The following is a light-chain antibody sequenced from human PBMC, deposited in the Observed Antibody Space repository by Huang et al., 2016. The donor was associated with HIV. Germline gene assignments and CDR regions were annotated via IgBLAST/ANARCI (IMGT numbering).Light chain of an antibody. CDR1: QSLLHTNGKTY. V-gene: IGKV2D-29*02. J-gene: IGKJ1*01. CDR3: MQSIQSIQGAT. Sequence: EIMMTQTPLSLSVTPGQPASISCKSSQSLLHTNGKTYLSWYLQRPGQSPHLLFYEVSNRFSGVPDRFSGNGSGTDFTLKISRMETEDVGVYYCMQSIQSIQGATFGQGTKVEIK. CDR2: EVS.